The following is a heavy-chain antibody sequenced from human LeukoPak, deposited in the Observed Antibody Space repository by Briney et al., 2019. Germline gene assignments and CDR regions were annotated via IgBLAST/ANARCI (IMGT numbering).Heavy chain of an antibody. CDR1: GVSIDSRSYY. CDR3: ARRSEFDNTHYHYLDY. V-gene: IGHV4-39*01. D-gene: IGHD3-10*01. Sequence: SETLSLSCTVSGVSIDSRSYYWDWIRQAPGKGLEWIVTIYDSGSTEDNPSLKRLAAICVDTYNNQFSLIMHSVAAADTVVYYCARRSEFDNTHYHYLDYCGEGALVTVSS. CDR2: IYDSGST. J-gene: IGHJ4*02.